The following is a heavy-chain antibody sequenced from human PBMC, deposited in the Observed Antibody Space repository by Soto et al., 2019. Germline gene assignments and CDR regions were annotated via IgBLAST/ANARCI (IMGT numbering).Heavy chain of an antibody. Sequence: GGSLRLSCAASGFTFSSYAMHWVRQAPSKGLEWVAVISYDGSNKYYADTVKGRFTISRDNSKNTLYLQMNSLRAEDTAVYYCARDLYSSGNGPRNQFDYWGQGTLGTVSS. CDR2: ISYDGSNK. CDR1: GFTFSSYA. D-gene: IGHD6-19*01. CDR3: ARDLYSSGNGPRNQFDY. J-gene: IGHJ4*02. V-gene: IGHV3-30-3*01.